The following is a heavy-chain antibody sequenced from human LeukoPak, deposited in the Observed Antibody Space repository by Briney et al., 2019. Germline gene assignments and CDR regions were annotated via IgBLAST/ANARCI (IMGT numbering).Heavy chain of an antibody. CDR1: GFTFSSYG. Sequence: GGSLRLSCAASGFTFSSYGMHWVRQAPGKGLEWVALTSYDGSNKYYADSVKGRFTISRDNSKNTLYLQMNSLRAEDTAVYYCAEDTNYYDTSGPLDYWGQGTLVTVSS. CDR2: TSYDGSNK. D-gene: IGHD3-22*01. J-gene: IGHJ4*02. CDR3: AEDTNYYDTSGPLDY. V-gene: IGHV3-30*18.